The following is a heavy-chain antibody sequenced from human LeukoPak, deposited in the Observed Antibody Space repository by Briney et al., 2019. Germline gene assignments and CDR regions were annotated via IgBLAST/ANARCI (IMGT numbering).Heavy chain of an antibody. CDR3: ARDRLPLDAFDI. J-gene: IGHJ3*02. V-gene: IGHV4-4*08. CDR1: GGSISSYY. CDR2: IYTSGST. Sequence: SETLSLTCTVSGGSISSYYWTWVRQPPGKGVEWSGRIYTSGSTNYNPSLTSRVTISVDTSKNQFSLKLSSVTAADTAVYYCARDRLPLDAFDIWGQGTMVTVSS.